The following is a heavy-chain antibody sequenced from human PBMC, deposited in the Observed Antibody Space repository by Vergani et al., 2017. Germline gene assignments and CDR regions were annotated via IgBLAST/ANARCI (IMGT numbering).Heavy chain of an antibody. D-gene: IGHD3-10*01. CDR3: ARDGLLWFGELNNWFDP. J-gene: IGHJ5*02. Sequence: EVQLVESGGGVVQPGGSLRLSCAASGFTFDDYAMHWVRQAPGKGLEWVSLISGDGGSTYYADSVKGRFTISRDNAKNSLYLQMNSLRAEDTAVYYCARDGLLWFGELNNWFDPWGQGTLVTVSS. CDR1: GFTFDDYA. CDR2: ISGDGGST. V-gene: IGHV3-43*02.